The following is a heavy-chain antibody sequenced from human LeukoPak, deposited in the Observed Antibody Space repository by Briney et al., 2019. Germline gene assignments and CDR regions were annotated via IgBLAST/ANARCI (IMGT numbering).Heavy chain of an antibody. J-gene: IGHJ5*02. CDR2: INHSGST. D-gene: IGHD5-18*01. CDR1: GGSFSGYY. CDR3: ARPRTTAISFRGFDP. Sequence: PSETLSLTCAVYGGSFSGYYWSWIRQPPGKGLEWIGEINHSGSTNYNPSLKSRVTISVDTSKNQFSLKLSSVTAADTAVYYCARPRTTAISFRGFDPWGQGTLVTVSS. V-gene: IGHV4-34*01.